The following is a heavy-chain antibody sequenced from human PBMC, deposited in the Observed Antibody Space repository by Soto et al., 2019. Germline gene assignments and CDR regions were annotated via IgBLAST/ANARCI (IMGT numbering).Heavy chain of an antibody. CDR1: GGSISSYY. V-gene: IGHV4-59*08. Sequence: SETLSLTCTVSGGSISSYYWSWIRQPPGKGLEWIGYIYYSGSTNYNPSLKSRVTISVDTSKNQFSLKLSSVTAADTAVYYCARRMDVWGQGTTVTVSS. CDR2: IYYSGST. J-gene: IGHJ6*02. CDR3: ARRMDV.